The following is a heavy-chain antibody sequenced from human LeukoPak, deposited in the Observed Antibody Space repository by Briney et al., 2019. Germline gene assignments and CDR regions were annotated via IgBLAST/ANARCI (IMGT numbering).Heavy chain of an antibody. CDR3: TTSRTATGEKNY. D-gene: IGHD7-27*01. V-gene: IGHV3-15*01. Sequence: GGSLRLSCAASGFSFSDAWISWVRQAPGEGLEWVGRIQSKTDGGTIDYAAPVKDRFTISKDDSKDTVYLQVNTLKTEDTAVYYCTTSRTATGEKNYWGQGTLVTVSS. J-gene: IGHJ4*02. CDR1: GFSFSDAW. CDR2: IQSKTDGGTI.